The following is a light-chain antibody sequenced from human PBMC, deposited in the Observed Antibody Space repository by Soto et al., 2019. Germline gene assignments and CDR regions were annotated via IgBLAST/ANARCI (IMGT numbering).Light chain of an antibody. CDR2: GAS. V-gene: IGKV3-20*01. J-gene: IGKJ4*01. CDR1: QSVKNDY. Sequence: EIVLTQSPATLSLSPGERATLXWRASQSVKNDYLAWYQQRPGLAPRLLIFGASGRATGIPDRFSGSGSGTDFTLTISRLEPEDFAIYYCQQYGTSPLTFGGGTKVDIK. CDR3: QQYGTSPLT.